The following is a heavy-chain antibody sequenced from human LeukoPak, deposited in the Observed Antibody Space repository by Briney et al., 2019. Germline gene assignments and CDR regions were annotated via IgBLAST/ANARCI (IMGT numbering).Heavy chain of an antibody. D-gene: IGHD3-16*02. V-gene: IGHV3-23*01. CDR3: AKDSLVLWELVMITFGGVIAPDY. J-gene: IGHJ4*02. Sequence: GGSLRLSCAASGFTLSSYAMSWVRQAPGKGLEWVSGISGSGDNTYYADSVKGRFTISRDNSKNTLYVQVNSLGTEDTAAYYCAKDSLVLWELVMITFGGVIAPDYWGQGTLVTVSS. CDR2: ISGSGDNT. CDR1: GFTLSSYA.